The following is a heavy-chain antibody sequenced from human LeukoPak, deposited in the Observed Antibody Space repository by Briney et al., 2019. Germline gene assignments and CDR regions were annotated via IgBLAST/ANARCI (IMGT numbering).Heavy chain of an antibody. CDR2: IIPILGIA. V-gene: IGHV1-69*04. CDR1: GGTFSSYA. J-gene: IGHJ4*02. Sequence: GASVKVSCKASGGTFSSYAISWVRQAPGQGLEWMGRIIPILGIANYAQKFQGRVTITADKSTSTAYMELSSLRSEDTAVYYCARMTGYSSSWTDYWGQGTLVTVSS. D-gene: IGHD6-6*01. CDR3: ARMTGYSSSWTDY.